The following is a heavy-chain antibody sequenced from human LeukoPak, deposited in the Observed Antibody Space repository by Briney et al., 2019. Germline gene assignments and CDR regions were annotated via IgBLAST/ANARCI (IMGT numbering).Heavy chain of an antibody. CDR1: GFTFSSYW. CDR2: INSAGRSI. CDR3: ANYLGGNAATRY. Sequence: GRSLRLSCAASGFTFSSYWMHWVRQAPGKGLVWVSRINSAGRSITYAASVKGRFTISRDNAKNTLYLQMNSLRAEDAAVYYCANYLGGNAATRYWGQGTLVTVSS. V-gene: IGHV3-74*03. D-gene: IGHD4-23*01. J-gene: IGHJ4*02.